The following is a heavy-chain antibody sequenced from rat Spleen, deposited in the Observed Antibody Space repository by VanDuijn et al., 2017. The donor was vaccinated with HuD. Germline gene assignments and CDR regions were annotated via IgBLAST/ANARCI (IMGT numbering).Heavy chain of an antibody. D-gene: IGHD1-4*01. J-gene: IGHJ2*01. V-gene: IGHV2-45*01. CDR3: ASGILDF. CDR2: MWRGGST. CDR1: GFSLTSYS. Sequence: QVQLMESGPGLVQPSETLSLTCTVSGFSLTSYSVHWVRQPPGKGLEWMGVMWRGGSTEYNSALKSRLSISRDTSKSQVFLRMNSLQTEDTAMYFCASGILDFWGQGVMVTVSS.